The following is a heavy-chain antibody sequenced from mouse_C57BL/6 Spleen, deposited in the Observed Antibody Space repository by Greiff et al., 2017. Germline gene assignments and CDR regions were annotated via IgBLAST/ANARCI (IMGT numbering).Heavy chain of an antibody. CDR3: ARSGGVTLYWYFDV. CDR1: GYTFTDYN. CDR2: INPNNGGT. Sequence: VQLQQSGPELVKPGASVKIPCKASGYTFTDYNMDWVKQSHGKSLEWIGDINPNNGGTIYNQKFKGKATLTVDKSSSTAYMELRSLTSEDTAVYYCARSGGVTLYWYFDVWGTGTTVTVSS. D-gene: IGHD2-1*01. V-gene: IGHV1-18*01. J-gene: IGHJ1*03.